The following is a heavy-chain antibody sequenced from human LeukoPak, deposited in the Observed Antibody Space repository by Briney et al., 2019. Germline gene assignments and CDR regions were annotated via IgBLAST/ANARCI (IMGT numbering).Heavy chain of an antibody. CDR2: INAGNGNT. V-gene: IGHV1-3*01. CDR1: GYTFTSYA. CDR3: ARDGYDSSGYSYYYYGMDV. Sequence: ASVKVSCKASGYTFTSYAMHWVRQAPGQRLEWMGWINAGNGNTKYSQKFQGRVTITRDTSASTAYMELSSLRSEDTAVYYCARDGYDSSGYSYYYYGMDVWGQGTTVAVSS. J-gene: IGHJ6*02. D-gene: IGHD3-22*01.